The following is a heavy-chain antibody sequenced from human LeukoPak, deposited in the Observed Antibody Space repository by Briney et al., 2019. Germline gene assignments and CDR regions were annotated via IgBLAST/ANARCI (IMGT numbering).Heavy chain of an antibody. CDR2: INYSGST. D-gene: IGHD4-17*01. CDR3: ARHMRIMGLPPTVTHGLFDY. CDR1: GGSISSSSYY. J-gene: IGHJ4*02. V-gene: IGHV4-39*01. Sequence: SETLSLTGTVSGGSISSSSYYWGWIRQPPGKGLEWIGSINYSGSTYYNPSLKSRVTISVDTSKNQFSLKLSSVTAADTAVYYCARHMRIMGLPPTVTHGLFDYWGQGTLVTVSS.